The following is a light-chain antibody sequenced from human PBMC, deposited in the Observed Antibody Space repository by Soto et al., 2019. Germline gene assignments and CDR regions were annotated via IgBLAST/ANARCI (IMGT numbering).Light chain of an antibody. CDR3: QQYGSSRT. V-gene: IGKV3-20*01. CDR1: QSVNSNY. CDR2: DAS. Sequence: EIVLTQSPGTLCLSPGERATLSCRASQSVNSNYLAWYQQRPGQAPRLLIFDASSRATAIPDRFSGSGSGTDFSLTFNRLEPEDFAVYYCQQYGSSRTFGQGTKVDIK. J-gene: IGKJ1*01.